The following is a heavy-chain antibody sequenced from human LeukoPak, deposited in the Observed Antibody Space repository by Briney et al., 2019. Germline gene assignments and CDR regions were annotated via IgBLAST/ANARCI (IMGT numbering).Heavy chain of an antibody. Sequence: PGGSLRLSCAASGFTFSSYWMHWVRQAPGQGLVWVSRINSDGSSTSYADSVKGRFTISRDNAKNTLYLQMNSLRAEDTAVYYCAREASTQAYYYDSSGYYYGRPRGFDYWGQGTLVTVSS. CDR1: GFTFSSYW. J-gene: IGHJ4*02. CDR3: AREASTQAYYYDSSGYYYGRPRGFDY. CDR2: INSDGSST. V-gene: IGHV3-74*01. D-gene: IGHD3-22*01.